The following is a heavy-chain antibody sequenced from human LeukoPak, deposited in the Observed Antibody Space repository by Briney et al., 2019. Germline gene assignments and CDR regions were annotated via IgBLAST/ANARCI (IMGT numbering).Heavy chain of an antibody. CDR3: AKDRPLGYCSSTSCYHYFDY. V-gene: IGHV3-23*01. Sequence: GGSLRLSCAASGFTFSSYAMSWVRQAAGKGLEWVSAISGRGTSTYYADSVKGRFTISRDNSKNTLYLQMNSLRAEDTAVYYCAKDRPLGYCSSTSCYHYFDYWGQGTLVTVSS. J-gene: IGHJ4*02. CDR1: GFTFSSYA. D-gene: IGHD2-2*01. CDR2: ISGRGTST.